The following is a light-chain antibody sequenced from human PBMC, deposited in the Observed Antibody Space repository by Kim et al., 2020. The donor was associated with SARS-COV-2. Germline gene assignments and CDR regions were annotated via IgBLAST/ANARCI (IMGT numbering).Light chain of an antibody. Sequence: QSALTQPASVSGSPGQSITISCTGTSSDIGAYNFVSWYQQHPGKAPKMMIYDVNNRPSGISNRFSGSKSGNTASLTISGLQAEDEADYYCGSYTTSTSDVFVTGTKVTVL. CDR3: GSYTTSTSDV. CDR2: DVN. CDR1: SSDIGAYNF. V-gene: IGLV2-14*03. J-gene: IGLJ1*01.